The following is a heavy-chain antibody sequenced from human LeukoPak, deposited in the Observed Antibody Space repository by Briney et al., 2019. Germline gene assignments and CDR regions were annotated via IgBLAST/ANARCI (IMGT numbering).Heavy chain of an antibody. V-gene: IGHV4-31*03. CDR2: IYYXGXT. D-gene: IGHD3-10*01. Sequence: SQTLSLTCTXSXXSIXSXXXXXXXXXXXXXXXLXXXXYIYYXGXTXYXPSLXSRVTXSVDTSKNQFSLKLSSVTAADTAVYYCARGITMVRGVTRDYWGQGTLVTVSS. J-gene: IGHJ4*02. CDR3: ARGITMVRGVTRDY. CDR1: XXSIXSXXXX.